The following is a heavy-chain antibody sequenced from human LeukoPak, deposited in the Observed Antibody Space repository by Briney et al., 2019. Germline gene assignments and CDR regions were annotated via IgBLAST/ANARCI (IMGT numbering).Heavy chain of an antibody. J-gene: IGHJ4*02. CDR2: ISAHNGNT. CDR1: GYTFTNYG. Sequence: ASVKVSCKASGYTFTNYGISWVRQAPGQGLEWMGWISAHNGNTKNAQKFQGRVTLTTDTSTSTVYMDLRRLRSDDTALYYCARDISMVRGIDYWGQGTLLTVSS. D-gene: IGHD3-10*01. V-gene: IGHV1-18*01. CDR3: ARDISMVRGIDY.